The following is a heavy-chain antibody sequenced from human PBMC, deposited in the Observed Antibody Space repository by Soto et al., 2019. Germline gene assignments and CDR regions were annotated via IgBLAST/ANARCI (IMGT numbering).Heavy chain of an antibody. CDR1: GYTFTSYA. CDR2: INTNTGNP. D-gene: IGHD5-18*01. Sequence: QVQLVQSGSELKKPGASVKVSCKASGYTFTSYAMNWVRQAPGQGLEWMGWINTNTGNPTYAQGFTGRFVFSLDTSVSTAYLQICSLKAEDTAVYYCARGFNAGLYSWAEPDAFDIWGQGTMVTVSS. CDR3: ARGFNAGLYSWAEPDAFDI. J-gene: IGHJ3*02. V-gene: IGHV7-4-1*01.